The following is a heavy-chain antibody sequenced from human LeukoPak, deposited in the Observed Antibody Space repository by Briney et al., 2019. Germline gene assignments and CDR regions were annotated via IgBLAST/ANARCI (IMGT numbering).Heavy chain of an antibody. CDR2: IYYSGST. CDR1: GGSISSGGYY. J-gene: IGHJ6*03. Sequence: PSQTLSLTCAVSGGSISSGGYYWSWIRQHPGKGLEWIGYIYYSGSTNYNPSLKSRVTMSVDTSKNQFSLKLSSVTAADTAVYYCASSKAHYYYYYMDVWGKGTTVTVSS. CDR3: ASSKAHYYYYYMDV. V-gene: IGHV4-31*11.